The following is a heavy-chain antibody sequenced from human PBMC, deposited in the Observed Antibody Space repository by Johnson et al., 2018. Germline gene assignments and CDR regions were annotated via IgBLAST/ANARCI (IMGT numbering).Heavy chain of an antibody. V-gene: IGHV3-30*03. J-gene: IGHJ4*02. CDR2: MSYDGYNK. D-gene: IGHD3-10*01. Sequence: QVQLVQSGGGVVQPGGSLRLSCAASGFIFRNYNMHWVRQGPGKGLEWVAVMSYDGYNKYYADSVRGRFTVSRDSSRNTLYLQMNSLRTEDTTVYYCAREISGDGLGGYFDYWGQGTLVTVSS. CDR1: GFIFRNYN. CDR3: AREISGDGLGGYFDY.